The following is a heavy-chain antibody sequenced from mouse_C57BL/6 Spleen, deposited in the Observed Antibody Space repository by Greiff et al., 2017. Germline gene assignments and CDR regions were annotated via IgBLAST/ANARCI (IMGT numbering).Heavy chain of an antibody. Sequence: VQLQQPGAELVMPGASVKLSCKASGYTFTSYWMHWVKQRPGQGLEWIGEIDPSDSDTNYNQKFKGKSTLTVDKSSSTAYMQISSLTSEDTAVYYCARNLITSVVAYYAMDYWGQGTSVTVSS. J-gene: IGHJ4*01. CDR1: GYTFTSYW. CDR3: ARNLITSVVAYYAMDY. D-gene: IGHD1-1*01. V-gene: IGHV1-69*01. CDR2: IDPSDSDT.